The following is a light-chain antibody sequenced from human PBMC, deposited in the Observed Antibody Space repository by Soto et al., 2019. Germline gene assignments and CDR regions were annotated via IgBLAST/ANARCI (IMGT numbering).Light chain of an antibody. J-gene: IGKJ2*01. Sequence: DIQMNQSPSTLSASVGDRVTITCRASQSINGWLAWYQQKPGKAPRLLIYDASSLENGVPSRFSGGESGTEYTLTISSLHPDDSATYYCQQYENMFTFGQGPRWTS. CDR1: QSINGW. CDR2: DAS. V-gene: IGKV1-5*01. CDR3: QQYENMFT.